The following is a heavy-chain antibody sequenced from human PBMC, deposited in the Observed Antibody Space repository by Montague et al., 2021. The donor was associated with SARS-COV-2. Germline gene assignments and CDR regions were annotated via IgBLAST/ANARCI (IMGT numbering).Heavy chain of an antibody. CDR2: IYYSGST. V-gene: IGHV4-39*01. CDR3: ASRTYYYDCCGSEAFEI. D-gene: IGHD3-22*01. J-gene: IGHJ3*02. CDR1: GGSISSSSYY. Sequence: SETLSLTCTVSGGSISSSSYYWGWIRQPPGKGLEWIGSIYYSGSTYYNPSLKSRVTISVDTSKNQFSLKLSSVTAADTAVYYCASRTYYYDCCGSEAFEIWGQGTMVTVSS.